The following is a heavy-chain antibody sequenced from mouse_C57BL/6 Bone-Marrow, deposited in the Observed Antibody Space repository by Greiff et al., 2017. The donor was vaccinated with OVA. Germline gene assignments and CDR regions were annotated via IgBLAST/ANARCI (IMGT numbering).Heavy chain of an antibody. CDR3: ARDYYGTLYAMDY. V-gene: IGHV1-4*01. D-gene: IGHD1-1*01. CDR1: GYTFTSYT. CDR2: INPSSGYT. Sequence: VQLQESGAELARPGASVKMSCKASGYTFTSYTMHWVKQRPGQGLEWIGYINPSSGYTTYNQKFKDKATLTADKSSSTAYMQLSSLTSEDSAVYYCARDYYGTLYAMDYWGQGTSVTVSS. J-gene: IGHJ4*01.